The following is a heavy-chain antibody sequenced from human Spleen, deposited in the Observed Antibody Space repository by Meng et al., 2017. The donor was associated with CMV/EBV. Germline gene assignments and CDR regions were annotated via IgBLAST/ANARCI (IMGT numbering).Heavy chain of an antibody. V-gene: IGHV3-9*01. Sequence: GGSLRLSCAASGFTFDDYAMHWVRQAPGKGLEWVSGISWNSGSIGYADSVKGRFTISRDNAKNSLYLQMNSLRAEDTAVYYCARGLGEDYDDVFYHHYGMDVWGQGTTVTVSS. D-gene: IGHD4-17*01. CDR3: ARGLGEDYDDVFYHHYGMDV. CDR2: ISWNSGSI. J-gene: IGHJ6*02. CDR1: GFTFDDYA.